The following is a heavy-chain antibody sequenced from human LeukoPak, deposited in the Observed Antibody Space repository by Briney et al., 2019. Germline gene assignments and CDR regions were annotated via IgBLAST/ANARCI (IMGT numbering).Heavy chain of an antibody. CDR1: GFTFSSYG. D-gene: IGHD3-3*01. V-gene: IGHV3-33*01. Sequence: GGSLRLSCAASGFTFSSYGMHWVRQAPGKGLEWVAVIWYDGSNKYYADSVKGRFTISRDNSKNTLYLQMNSLRAEDTAVYYCARGSPRFLEWLFDTHYYYGMDVWGQGTTVTVSS. CDR2: IWYDGSNK. J-gene: IGHJ6*02. CDR3: ARGSPRFLEWLFDTHYYYGMDV.